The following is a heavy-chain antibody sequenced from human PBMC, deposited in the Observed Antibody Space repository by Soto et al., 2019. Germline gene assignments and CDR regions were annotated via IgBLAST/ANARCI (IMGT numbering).Heavy chain of an antibody. V-gene: IGHV4-39*01. CDR3: ARIGTDLVVPAAIYYYYYMDV. D-gene: IGHD2-2*01. Sequence: SETLSFTCTVSGGSISSSSYYWGWIRQPPGKGLEWIGSIYYSGSTYYNPSLKSRVTISVDTSKNQFSLKLSSVTAADTAVYYCARIGTDLVVPAAIYYYYYMDVWGKGTTVTVSS. CDR2: IYYSGST. J-gene: IGHJ6*03. CDR1: GGSISSSSYY.